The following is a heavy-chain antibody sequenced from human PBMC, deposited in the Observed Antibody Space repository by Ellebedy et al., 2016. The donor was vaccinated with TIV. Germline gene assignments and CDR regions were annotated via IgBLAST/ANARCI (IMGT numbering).Heavy chain of an antibody. CDR3: AKEISEIGKPLFDS. Sequence: PGGSLRLSCAASGFTFSNYAMSWVRQAPEKGLEWVSGIRGTGGSTFFADSVKGRFTMSRDNSKNTLYLQMNSLRAEDTAVYYCAKEISEIGKPLFDSWGQGTLVIVSS. D-gene: IGHD4-23*01. CDR2: IRGTGGST. V-gene: IGHV3-23*01. J-gene: IGHJ4*02. CDR1: GFTFSNYA.